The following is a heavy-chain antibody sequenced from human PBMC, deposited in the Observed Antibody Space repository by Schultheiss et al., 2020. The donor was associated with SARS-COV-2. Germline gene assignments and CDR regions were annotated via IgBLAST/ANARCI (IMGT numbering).Heavy chain of an antibody. CDR1: GGSISSYY. J-gene: IGHJ1*01. D-gene: IGHD5-24*01. CDR3: ASITRRDGYNSAEYFQH. CDR2: IYTSGST. Sequence: SETLSLTCTVSGGSISSYYWSWIRQPAGKGLEWIGRIYTSGSTNYNPSLKSRVTISVDTSKNQFSLKLSSVTAADTAVYYCASITRRDGYNSAEYFQHWGQGTLVTVSS. V-gene: IGHV4-4*07.